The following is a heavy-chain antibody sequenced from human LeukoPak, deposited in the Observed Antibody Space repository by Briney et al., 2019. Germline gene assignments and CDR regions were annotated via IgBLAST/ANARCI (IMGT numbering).Heavy chain of an antibody. J-gene: IGHJ3*02. Sequence: ARSLCLSCAASGFTISSYAMHWVRQAPGQGMEWVAVISFDGSNKYYADPVKGRFTTSRDTSTNNLYLQMNSLRAEDTSVYYCAREDCSGGSCYSDLNASDIWGQGTMVTVSS. CDR3: AREDCSGGSCYSDLNASDI. V-gene: IGHV3-30*04. D-gene: IGHD2-15*01. CDR2: ISFDGSNK. CDR1: GFTISSYA.